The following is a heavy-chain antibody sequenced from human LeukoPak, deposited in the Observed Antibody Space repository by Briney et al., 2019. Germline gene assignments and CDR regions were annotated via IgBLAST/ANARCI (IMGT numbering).Heavy chain of an antibody. D-gene: IGHD4-11*01. V-gene: IGHV3-7*01. CDR3: AKNHVTVPNGDWFGP. CDR2: IKWDGIET. CDR1: GFTFSTYW. J-gene: IGHJ5*02. Sequence: GGSLRLSCAASGFTFSTYWMTWVRQAPGKGLEWVANIKWDGIETYYVDSVKGRFVISRNNAKNSLYLQMNNLRDEDTAVYYCAKNHVTVPNGDWFGPWGQGTLVTVSS.